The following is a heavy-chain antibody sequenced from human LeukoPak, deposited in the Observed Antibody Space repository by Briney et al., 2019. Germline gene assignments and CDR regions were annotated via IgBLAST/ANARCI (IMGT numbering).Heavy chain of an antibody. CDR1: DYSISSGNY. Sequence: SETLSLTCAVSDYSISSGNYWGWIRQPPGKGLEWIGSVYHSGSIHYSPSLKSRVTIAVDTSKNQFSLKLSSVTAADTALYYCARNDSSGYFDYWGQGTLVTVSS. J-gene: IGHJ4*02. CDR3: ARNDSSGYFDY. D-gene: IGHD3-22*01. V-gene: IGHV4-38-2*01. CDR2: VYHSGSI.